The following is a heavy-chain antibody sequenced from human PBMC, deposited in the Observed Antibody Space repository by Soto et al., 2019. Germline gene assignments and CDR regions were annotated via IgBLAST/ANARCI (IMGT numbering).Heavy chain of an antibody. J-gene: IGHJ4*02. D-gene: IGHD1-26*01. V-gene: IGHV3-23*01. Sequence: EVQLLESGGGLVQPGGSLRLSCAASGFTFRSYPMSWVRQAPGKGLEWVSSLSNSGGSTYYADSVKGRFTISRDNSKNTLYLQMSSLRADDTAVYYCAKDWGAFDYWGQGTLVTVSS. CDR2: LSNSGGST. CDR1: GFTFRSYP. CDR3: AKDWGAFDY.